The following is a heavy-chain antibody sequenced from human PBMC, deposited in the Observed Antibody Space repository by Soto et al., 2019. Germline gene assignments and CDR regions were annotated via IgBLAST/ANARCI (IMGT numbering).Heavy chain of an antibody. CDR2: ISSSGGSR. V-gene: IGHV3-23*01. D-gene: IGHD1-1*01. J-gene: IGHJ5*02. CDR3: AKDPPSPWTANWVDP. CDR1: GFNFNTFA. Sequence: EEQVSESGGALVQPGGSLRLSCAASGFNFNTFAMSWIRQAPGKGLEWVSHISSSGGSRDYADSVRGRFTISRDNSKNALFLQMNSLRADDTATYYCAKDPPSPWTANWVDPWGKGTLVTVSS.